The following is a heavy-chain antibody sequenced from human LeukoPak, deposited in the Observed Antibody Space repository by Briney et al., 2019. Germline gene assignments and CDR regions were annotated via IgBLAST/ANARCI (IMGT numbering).Heavy chain of an antibody. J-gene: IGHJ2*01. CDR3: ARDRDSRWDFDL. D-gene: IGHD3-22*01. CDR2: IKQDGSET. CDR1: GFTSSTYW. V-gene: IGHV3-7*01. Sequence: RGSLRLSCAASGFTSSTYWMSWVGQAPGKGMEWVASIKQDGSETCYVDAVKGRFTLTRDNAKNSLYLQMNSLRADDTAVYYCARDRDSRWDFDLWGRGTLVTVSS.